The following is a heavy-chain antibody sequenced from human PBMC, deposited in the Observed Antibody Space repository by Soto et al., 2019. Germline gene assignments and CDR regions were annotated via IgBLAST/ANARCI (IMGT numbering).Heavy chain of an antibody. CDR2: IDPSDSYT. Sequence: GESLKISCKGSGYSFTSYWISWVRQMPGKGLEWMGRIDPSDSYTNYSPSFQGHVTISADKSISTAYLQWSSLKASDTAMYYCARHNPIYDFWSGPLYYYYGMDVWGQGTTVTVSS. CDR1: GYSFTSYW. D-gene: IGHD3-3*01. CDR3: ARHNPIYDFWSGPLYYYYGMDV. J-gene: IGHJ6*02. V-gene: IGHV5-10-1*01.